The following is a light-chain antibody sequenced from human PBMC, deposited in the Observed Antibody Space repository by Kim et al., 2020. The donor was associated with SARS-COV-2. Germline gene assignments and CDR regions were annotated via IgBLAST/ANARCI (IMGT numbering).Light chain of an antibody. CDR3: QQYNNRPPWT. CDR2: GAA. CDR1: QSVRSN. J-gene: IGKJ1*01. Sequence: EIVMTQSPATLSVSPGDRATLSCRASQSVRSNLAWYQQKPGQAPRLLVYGAATRATGGPGRFSSSGSGTVFTLAISSLQSEDFAVYYCQQYNNRPPWTFGQGTKVEIK. V-gene: IGKV3-15*01.